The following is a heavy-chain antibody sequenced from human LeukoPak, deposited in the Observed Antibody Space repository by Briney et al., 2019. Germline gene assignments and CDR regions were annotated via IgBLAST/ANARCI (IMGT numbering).Heavy chain of an antibody. V-gene: IGHV3-23*01. D-gene: IGHD1-26*01. CDR2: ISGSGGST. CDR3: AKTVSGSTLYYFDY. CDR1: GFTFSSYA. Sequence: GGSLRLSCAASGFTFSSYAMSWVRQAPGKGLEWVSAISGSGGSTYFADSVKGRFTISRDNSKNTLYLQMNSLRAEDTAVYYCAKTVSGSTLYYFDYWGQGTLVTASS. J-gene: IGHJ4*02.